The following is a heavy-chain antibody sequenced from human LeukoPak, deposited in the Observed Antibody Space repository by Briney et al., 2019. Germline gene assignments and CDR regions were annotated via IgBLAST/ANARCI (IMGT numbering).Heavy chain of an antibody. CDR2: IYYSGST. D-gene: IGHD1-1*01. CDR3: ARHRAVQDLFLWFDP. V-gene: IGHV4-39*01. CDR1: GGSISSSSYY. Sequence: SETLSLTCTVSGGSISSSSYYWGWIRQPPGKGLEWIGSIYYSGSTYYNPSLKSRVTISVDTSKNQFSLKLSSVTAADTAVYYCARHRAVQDLFLWFDPWGQGTLVTVSS. J-gene: IGHJ5*02.